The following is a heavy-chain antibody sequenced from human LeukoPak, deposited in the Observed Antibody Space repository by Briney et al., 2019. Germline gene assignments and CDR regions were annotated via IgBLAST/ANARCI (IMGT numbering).Heavy chain of an antibody. CDR1: GGSISSYY. J-gene: IGHJ3*02. CDR2: ICYSGST. D-gene: IGHD3-3*01. CDR3: ARERFWSGYSDAFDI. Sequence: SETLSLTCTVSGGSISSYYWSWIRQPPGKGLEWIGYICYSGSTNYNPSLKSRVTISVDTSKNQFSLKLSSVTAADTAVYYCARERFWSGYSDAFDIWGQGTVVTVSS. V-gene: IGHV4-59*01.